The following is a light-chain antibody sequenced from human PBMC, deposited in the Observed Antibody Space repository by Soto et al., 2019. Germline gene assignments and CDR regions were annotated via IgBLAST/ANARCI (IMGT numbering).Light chain of an antibody. Sequence: EIVLTQSTGTLSLSPGESATLSCRASQSVSSNYLGWYQQRPGQAPRLLIYGVSSRATGIPDRFSGSGSGTDFTLTISRLEPEDFAVYYCQQYGSSRTFGQGTKVDIK. CDR2: GVS. J-gene: IGKJ1*01. V-gene: IGKV3-20*01. CDR3: QQYGSSRT. CDR1: QSVSSNY.